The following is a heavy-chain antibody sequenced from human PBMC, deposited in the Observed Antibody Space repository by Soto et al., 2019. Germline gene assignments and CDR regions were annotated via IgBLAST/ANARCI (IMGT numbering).Heavy chain of an antibody. D-gene: IGHD3-22*01. CDR1: GGSISSSCYY. J-gene: IGHJ4*02. CDR2: IYYSGST. Sequence: SETLSLTCTVSGGSISSSCYYWGWLRQPPGKGLEWIGSIYYSGSTYYNPSLKSRVTISVDTSRNQFSLKLSSVTAADTAVYYCARLPIHYYDSSGYDYWGQGTLVTVSS. CDR3: ARLPIHYYDSSGYDY. V-gene: IGHV4-39*01.